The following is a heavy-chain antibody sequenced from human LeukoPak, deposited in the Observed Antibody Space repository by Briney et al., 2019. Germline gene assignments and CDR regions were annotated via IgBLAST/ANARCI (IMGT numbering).Heavy chain of an antibody. CDR2: IYYSGST. CDR1: GGSISSSSYY. J-gene: IGHJ6*02. Sequence: SETLSLTCTVSGGSISSSSYYWGWIRQPPGKELEWIGSIYYSGSTYYNPSLKSRVTISVDTSKNQFSLKLSSVTAADTAVYYCARRYSYYTFDGMDVWGQGTTVTVSS. CDR3: ARRYSYYTFDGMDV. D-gene: IGHD1-26*01. V-gene: IGHV4-39*07.